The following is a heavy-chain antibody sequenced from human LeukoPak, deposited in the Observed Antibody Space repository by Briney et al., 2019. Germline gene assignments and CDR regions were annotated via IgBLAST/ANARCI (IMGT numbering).Heavy chain of an antibody. J-gene: IGHJ5*02. D-gene: IGHD3-22*01. CDR2: IYYSGST. V-gene: IGHV4-39*07. CDR1: GGSIGSSSYY. CDR3: ARCYSDSGAYSPIDA. Sequence: PSETLSLTCTVSGGSIGSSSYYWGWIRQSPGKGLEWIGSIYYSGSTYYNPSLKSRVTISVDTSKNQLSLELTSVTAADTAVYYCARCYSDSGAYSPIDAWGQGTLVTVSS.